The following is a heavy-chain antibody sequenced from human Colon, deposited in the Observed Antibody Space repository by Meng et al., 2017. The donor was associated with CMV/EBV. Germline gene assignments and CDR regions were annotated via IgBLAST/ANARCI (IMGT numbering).Heavy chain of an antibody. V-gene: IGHV4-59*01. J-gene: IGHJ6*02. D-gene: IGHD2-2*01. CDR3: ARDRPYAYYYCGLDV. CDR2: IYDSRTT. Sequence: SDTLSPTCTVPGESISGNYWTWIRQSPGTGLEWIGYIYDSRTTNYSPSLKSRVTMSLDTSKNQFSLKLSSVTAADSAVYYCARDRPYAYYYCGLDVWGLGTTVTVSS. CDR1: GESISGNY.